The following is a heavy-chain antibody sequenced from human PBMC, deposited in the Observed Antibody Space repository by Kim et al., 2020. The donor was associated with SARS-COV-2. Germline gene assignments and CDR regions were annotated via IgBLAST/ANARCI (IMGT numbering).Heavy chain of an antibody. Sequence: GGSLRLSCAASGFTFSTCDMHWVRQVAGKGLEWVSTIGAGGDTHYPGSVKGRFTISRDNAKNSLYLQMNSLRAGDTAVYYCTRVPKGPAAPENHGLDVWGQGTTVTVSS. CDR3: TRVPKGPAAPENHGLDV. J-gene: IGHJ6*02. CDR2: IGAGGDT. D-gene: IGHD6-13*01. CDR1: GFTFSTCD. V-gene: IGHV3-13*01.